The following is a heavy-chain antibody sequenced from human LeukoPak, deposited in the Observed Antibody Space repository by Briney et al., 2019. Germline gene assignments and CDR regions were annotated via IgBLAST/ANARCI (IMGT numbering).Heavy chain of an antibody. CDR3: AKDVAWDNRNYKFDGDGDY. CDR1: GFTFSSYA. Sequence: GGSLRLSCAASGFTFSSYAMSWVRQAPGKGLEWVSAISGSGGSTYYADSVKGRFTISRDNSKNTLYLQMNSLRAEDTAVYYCAKDVAWDNRNYKFDGDGDYWGQGTLVTVSS. J-gene: IGHJ4*02. CDR2: ISGSGGST. D-gene: IGHD1-7*01. V-gene: IGHV3-23*01.